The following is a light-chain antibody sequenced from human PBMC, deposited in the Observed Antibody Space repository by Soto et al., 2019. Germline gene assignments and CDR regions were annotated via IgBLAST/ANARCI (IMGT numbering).Light chain of an antibody. CDR1: QRVNTC. CDR2: AAS. J-gene: IGKJ4*01. CDR3: LQDYTYPRT. V-gene: IGKV1-6*01. Sequence: IQMTQSPSTLSASVGDRVSITCRASQRVNTCLAWYQQKPGKAPELLIYAASILQSGVPSRFSGSGSGTDFTLTITSLQPEDFAIYYCLQDYTYPRTFGGGTKVDIK.